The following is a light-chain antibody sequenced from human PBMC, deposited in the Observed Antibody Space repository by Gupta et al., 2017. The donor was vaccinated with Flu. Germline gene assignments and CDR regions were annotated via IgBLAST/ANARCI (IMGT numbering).Light chain of an antibody. CDR2: GAS. CDR1: PSVSNN. Sequence: EIVMTPSPPTLSVSPGERATLSCRASPSVSNNLAWYQQKPGQSPGILIYGASARATGIPARFSGSGSGTEFTLTISSLQAEDVAVYYCQQYNDCPITFGQGTRLEIK. CDR3: QQYNDCPIT. V-gene: IGKV3-15*01. J-gene: IGKJ5*01.